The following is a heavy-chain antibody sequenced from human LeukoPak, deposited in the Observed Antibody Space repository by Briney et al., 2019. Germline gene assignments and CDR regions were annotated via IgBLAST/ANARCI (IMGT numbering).Heavy chain of an antibody. CDR2: IYYSGST. J-gene: IGHJ4*02. D-gene: IGHD6-13*01. V-gene: IGHV4-59*12. Sequence: SETLSLTCTVSGGSISSYYWSWIRQPPGKGLEWIGYIYYSGSTNYNPSLKSRVTISVDTSKNQFSLKLSSVTAADTAVYYCARGSSSSSCVDYWGQGTLVTVSS. CDR3: ARGSSSSSCVDY. CDR1: GGSISSYY.